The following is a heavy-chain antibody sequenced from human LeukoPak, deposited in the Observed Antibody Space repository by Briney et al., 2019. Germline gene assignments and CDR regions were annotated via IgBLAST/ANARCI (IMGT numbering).Heavy chain of an antibody. V-gene: IGHV4-39*07. CDR2: IYYSGST. J-gene: IGHJ5*02. CDR1: GGSISSSTYY. Sequence: SETLSLTCTVSGGSISSSTYYWGWIRQPPGKGLEWIGSIYYSGSTYYNPSLKSRVTISVDTSKNQFSLKLGSVTAADTAVYYCARVWGSSNWFDPWGQGTLVTVSS. D-gene: IGHD6-6*01. CDR3: ARVWGSSNWFDP.